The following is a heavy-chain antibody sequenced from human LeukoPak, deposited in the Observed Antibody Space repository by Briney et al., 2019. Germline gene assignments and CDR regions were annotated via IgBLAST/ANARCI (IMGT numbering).Heavy chain of an antibody. Sequence: PGGSLRLSCAASGFTFSTYGMHWVRQAPGKGLEWVAVISYDGSNKYYVDSVKGRFTISRDNSKNTLYLQMNSLRAEDTAVYYCAKDFSGWYLGYYGMDVWGQGTMVTVSS. CDR3: AKDFSGWYLGYYGMDV. CDR2: ISYDGSNK. J-gene: IGHJ6*02. D-gene: IGHD6-19*01. V-gene: IGHV3-30*18. CDR1: GFTFSTYG.